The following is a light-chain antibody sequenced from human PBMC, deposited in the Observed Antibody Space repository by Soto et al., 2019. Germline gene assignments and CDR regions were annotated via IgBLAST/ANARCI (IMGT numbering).Light chain of an antibody. V-gene: IGKV3-20*01. CDR3: QQYGSSPT. Sequence: EIVLTQSPATLSLSPGEIATLSCSASQSVSTYLVWYQQRPGQAPRLLIYGASSRAPGVPDRFSGSGSGTDFTLTISRLEPEDFAVYYCQQYGSSPTFGQGTRLEIK. CDR2: GAS. J-gene: IGKJ5*01. CDR1: QSVSTY.